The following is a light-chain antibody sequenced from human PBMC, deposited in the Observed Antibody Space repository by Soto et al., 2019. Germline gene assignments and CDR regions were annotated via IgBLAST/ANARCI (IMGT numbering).Light chain of an antibody. J-gene: IGKJ4*01. CDR3: QQFSSYPLT. Sequence: MVVPRARDTRSFCPAERATLSGRVSQSVSSSYLAWYQQKPGQAPSLLIYGTSTRATGIPDRFSGSGSGTDFTLTISRLEPEDFAVYYCQQFSSYPLTFGGGTKVDIK. V-gene: IGKV3-20*01. CDR2: GTS. CDR1: QSVSSSY.